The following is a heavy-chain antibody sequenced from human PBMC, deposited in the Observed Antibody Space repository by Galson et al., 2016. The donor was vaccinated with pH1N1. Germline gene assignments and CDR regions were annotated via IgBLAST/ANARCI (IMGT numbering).Heavy chain of an antibody. CDR3: TTDDYDNGGYEGGRAFDY. CDR2: IKSKTDGGTT. D-gene: IGHD3-22*01. Sequence: SLRLSCAASGFTFSNVWMSWVRQAPGKGLEWVGRIKSKTDGGTTDYATPVKGRFTISRGDSKNTLYLQMNSLKTEDTAVYYCTTDDYDNGGYEGGRAFDYWGQGTLVTVSS. J-gene: IGHJ4*02. CDR1: GFTFSNVW. V-gene: IGHV3-15*01.